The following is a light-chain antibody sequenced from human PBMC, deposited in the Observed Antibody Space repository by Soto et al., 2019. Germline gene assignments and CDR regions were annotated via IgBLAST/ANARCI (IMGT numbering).Light chain of an antibody. CDR2: DAS. J-gene: IGKJ5*01. V-gene: IGKV3-11*01. CDR1: QSVSTY. Sequence: EIVLTQSPATLSLSPGERATLSCRASQSVSTYLAWYQQKAGRPPRLLIYDASKRAPGIPARFSGSGSGTDFTLTISSLQSEDFAVYFCQQYSNWPRTFGQGTRLEIK. CDR3: QQYSNWPRT.